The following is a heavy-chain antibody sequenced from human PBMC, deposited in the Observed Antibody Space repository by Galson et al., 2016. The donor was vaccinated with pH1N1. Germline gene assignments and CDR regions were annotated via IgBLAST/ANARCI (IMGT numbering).Heavy chain of an antibody. J-gene: IGHJ4*02. D-gene: IGHD4-17*01. V-gene: IGHV3-23*01. CDR2: ISASGANT. Sequence: SLRLSCAASGFTFNIFAMSWVRQAPGKGPEWVSSISASGANTNYADPVKGRFTISRDNSKNTLYLQTNSLRAEDTAVYYCARGDYGDYVGEFDYWGQGTLVTVSS. CDR3: ARGDYGDYVGEFDY. CDR1: GFTFNIFA.